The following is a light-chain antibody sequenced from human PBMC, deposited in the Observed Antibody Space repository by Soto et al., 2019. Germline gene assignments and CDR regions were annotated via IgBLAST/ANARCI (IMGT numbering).Light chain of an antibody. CDR1: SSDVGGYNY. J-gene: IGLJ1*01. V-gene: IGLV2-14*01. Sequence: QSALTQPASVSGSPGQSITISCTGTSSDVGGYNYVSWYQQHPGKAPKVVIYEVSNRPSGISHRFSGSKSGNTASLTISGLQAEDEADYYCSSYTSNNTPYVFGTGTKVTVL. CDR2: EVS. CDR3: SSYTSNNTPYV.